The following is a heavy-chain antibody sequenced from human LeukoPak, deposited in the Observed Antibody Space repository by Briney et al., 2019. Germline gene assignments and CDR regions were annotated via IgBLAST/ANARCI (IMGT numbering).Heavy chain of an antibody. CDR1: GGSISTSSYY. J-gene: IGHJ4*02. D-gene: IGHD2-2*01. Sequence: SETLSLTCTVSGGSISTSSYYWGWVRQPPGKGLEWIGNIFYSGSTYYSPSLKSRVTISLDTSRNQFSLKLSSVTAADTAVYYCARGRVPGKSVLRRQVGFDYWGQGTLVTVSS. CDR3: ARGRVPGKSVLRRQVGFDY. V-gene: IGHV4-39*07. CDR2: IFYSGST.